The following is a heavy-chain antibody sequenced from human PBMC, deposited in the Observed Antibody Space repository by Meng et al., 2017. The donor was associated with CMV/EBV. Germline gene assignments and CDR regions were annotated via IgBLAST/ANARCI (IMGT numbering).Heavy chain of an antibody. D-gene: IGHD1-26*01. CDR1: GFTFSDYY. CDR2: ISSSGSTI. J-gene: IGHJ6*02. V-gene: IGHV3-11*04. Sequence: GGPLRLSCAASGFTFSDYYMSWIRQAPGKGLEWVSYISSSGSTIYYADSVKGRFTISRDNAKNSLYLQMNSLRAEDTAVYYCARDLTDSGSYSEPSYYGMDVWGQGTTVTVSS. CDR3: ARDLTDSGSYSEPSYYGMDV.